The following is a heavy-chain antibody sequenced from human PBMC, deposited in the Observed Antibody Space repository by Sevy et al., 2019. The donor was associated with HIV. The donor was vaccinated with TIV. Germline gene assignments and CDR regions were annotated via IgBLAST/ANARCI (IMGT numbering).Heavy chain of an antibody. CDR1: RSTFVSND. Sequence: ASVKVSCKASRSTFVSNDINWLRQAPGQGLEWVGWMRPNRGEVGYAQKFQGRVTMTRNISITTAYMELGRLRFDDTYVYYCSQGYYFTYWGQGTVVTVSS. V-gene: IGHV1-8*01. J-gene: IGHJ4*02. D-gene: IGHD3-22*01. CDR3: SQGYYFTY. CDR2: MRPNRGEV.